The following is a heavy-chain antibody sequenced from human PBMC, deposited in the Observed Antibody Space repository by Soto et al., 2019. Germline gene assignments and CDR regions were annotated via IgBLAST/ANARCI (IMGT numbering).Heavy chain of an antibody. D-gene: IGHD6-13*01. CDR2: IYSTGNT. CDR3: RRSSRYSTDV. Sequence: SETLSLNCTFSGDSIRSSSYWGWIRQPPGKGLEWIGSIYSTGNTYYNPSLNSQVTISVDTSKNQFSLNVISVTAADTAVYYCRRSSRYSTDVWGQGTTVTVSS. CDR1: GDSIRSSSY. J-gene: IGHJ6*02. V-gene: IGHV4-39*01.